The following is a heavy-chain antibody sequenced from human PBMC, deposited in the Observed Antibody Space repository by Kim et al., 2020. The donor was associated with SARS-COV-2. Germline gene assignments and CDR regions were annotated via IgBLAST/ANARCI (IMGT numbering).Heavy chain of an antibody. D-gene: IGHD2-8*01. V-gene: IGHV3-9*01. CDR1: GFNFDDYA. Sequence: GGSLRLSCAVSGFNFDDYAMHWVRQTPGKGLEWVSGIGWNSDTVAYADSVKGRFTISRDNAKNSLYLQMNSLRVEDTAFYFCAKDRLTNIILVQSTKAGGACDIWGQGTLVPVS. J-gene: IGHJ3*02. CDR3: AKDRLTNIILVQSTKAGGACDI. CDR2: IGWNSDTV.